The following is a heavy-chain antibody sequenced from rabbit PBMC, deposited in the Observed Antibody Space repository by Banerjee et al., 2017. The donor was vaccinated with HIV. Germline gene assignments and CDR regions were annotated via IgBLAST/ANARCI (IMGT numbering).Heavy chain of an antibody. J-gene: IGHJ4*01. Sequence: QEQLVESGGGLVTLGGSLTLTCNASGIDFSGYGISWVRQAPGKGLEWITYIYPNFGSTYYTSWAKGRFTISKTSSTTMTLQMTSLTAADTATYFCARDRDSYDDYGDFDLWGPGTLVTVS. V-gene: IGHV1S45*01. D-gene: IGHD2-1*01. CDR3: ARDRDSYDDYGDFDL. CDR1: GIDFSGYG. CDR2: IYPNFGST.